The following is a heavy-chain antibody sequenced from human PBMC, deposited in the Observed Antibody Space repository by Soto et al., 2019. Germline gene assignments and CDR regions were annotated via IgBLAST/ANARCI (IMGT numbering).Heavy chain of an antibody. Sequence: ASVKVSCKASGYSFTRYGIGWARQAPGQGLEWMGWINAYNGNTNYAQNLQGRLTLTTDTSTTTAYMESRSLRSNDTAIYYCAMVDVYVTPSPQDVWGQGTTVTVS. CDR1: GYSFTRYG. D-gene: IGHD3-16*01. J-gene: IGHJ6*02. CDR3: AMVDVYVTPSPQDV. CDR2: INAYNGNT. V-gene: IGHV1-18*01.